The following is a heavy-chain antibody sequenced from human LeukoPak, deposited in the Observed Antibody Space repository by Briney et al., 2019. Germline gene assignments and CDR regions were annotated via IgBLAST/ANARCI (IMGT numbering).Heavy chain of an antibody. CDR1: GGSISSYS. CDR2: IYYSGST. V-gene: IGHV4-59*08. J-gene: IGHJ4*02. Sequence: SETLSLTCTVSGGSISSYSWSWIRQPPGKGLEWIGYIYYSGSTNYNPSLKSRVTISVDTSKNQFSLILSSVTAADTAVYYCARHELAAAPFDYWGQGTLVTVSS. D-gene: IGHD6-13*01. CDR3: ARHELAAAPFDY.